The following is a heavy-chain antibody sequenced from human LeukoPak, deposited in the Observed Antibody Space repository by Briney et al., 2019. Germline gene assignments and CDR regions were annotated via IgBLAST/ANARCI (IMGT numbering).Heavy chain of an antibody. CDR2: ISWNSGTI. J-gene: IGHJ4*02. CDR3: ARVAEYSTAGMRY. D-gene: IGHD6-6*01. V-gene: IGHV3-9*01. Sequence: GGSLRLSCAGSGFIFNNYAMHWVRQPPGKGLEWVSGISWNSGTIDYADSVRGRFTISRDNAKNTLYLQMNSLRAEDTALYYCARVAEYSTAGMRYWGQGTLVTVSS. CDR1: GFIFNNYA.